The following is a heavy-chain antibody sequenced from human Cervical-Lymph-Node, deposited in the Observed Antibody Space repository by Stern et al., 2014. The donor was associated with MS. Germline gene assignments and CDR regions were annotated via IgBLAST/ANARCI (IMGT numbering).Heavy chain of an antibody. D-gene: IGHD1-26*01. CDR3: ARKGIPVVGENWFDP. CDR2: IYHSGGT. J-gene: IGHJ5*02. V-gene: IGHV4-4*02. CDR1: GGSISSSYW. Sequence: QVQLQESGPGLVKPSGTLSLTCDVSGGSISSSYWWSWVRQPPGKGLEWIGEIYHSGGTNYNPSLKSRVSISVDKSKNLFSLKLSSVTAADTAVYYCARKGIPVVGENWFDPWGQGTLVTVSS.